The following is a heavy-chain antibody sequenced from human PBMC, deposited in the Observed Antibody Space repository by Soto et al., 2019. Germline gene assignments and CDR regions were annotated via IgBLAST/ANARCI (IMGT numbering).Heavy chain of an antibody. CDR1: GFSFSKYA. CDR3: ARKAVPDL. J-gene: IGHJ4*02. V-gene: IGHV3-30-3*01. Sequence: XVCLRLSCAACGFSFSKYAMHWVRQAPGKGLEWVAVITYDATNEYYADSVKGRFTISRDNSNNALSLHMSSLRLADTAVYYCARKAVPDLWAQGTLVTVSS. CDR2: ITYDATNE. D-gene: IGHD6-19*01.